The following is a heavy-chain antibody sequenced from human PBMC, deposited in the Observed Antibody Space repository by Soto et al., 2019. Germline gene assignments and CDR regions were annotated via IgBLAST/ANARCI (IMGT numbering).Heavy chain of an antibody. J-gene: IGHJ4*02. CDR3: ARGGGGYYFDY. CDR1: GGSISSYY. CDR2: IYYSGIT. D-gene: IGHD2-15*01. V-gene: IGHV4-59*01. Sequence: QVQLQESGPGLVKPSETLSLTCTVSGGSISSYYWSWIRQPPGKGLEWIGYIYYSGITDYNPSLKSRVTISVDTSKSQFSLKLSSVTAADTAVYYCARGGGGYYFDYWGQGTLVTVSS.